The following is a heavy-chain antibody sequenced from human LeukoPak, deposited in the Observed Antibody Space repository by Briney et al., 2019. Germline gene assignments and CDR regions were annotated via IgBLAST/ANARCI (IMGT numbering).Heavy chain of an antibody. CDR2: INHSGST. Sequence: PSETLSLTCAVYGGSFSGYYWSWIRQPPGKGLEWIGEINHSGSTNYNPSLKSRVTISVDTSKNQFSLKLSSVTAADTAVYYCARGRFYDYVWGSYRSAHTFGYWGQGTLVTVSS. D-gene: IGHD3-16*02. CDR3: ARGRFYDYVWGSYRSAHTFGY. J-gene: IGHJ4*02. CDR1: GGSFSGYY. V-gene: IGHV4-34*01.